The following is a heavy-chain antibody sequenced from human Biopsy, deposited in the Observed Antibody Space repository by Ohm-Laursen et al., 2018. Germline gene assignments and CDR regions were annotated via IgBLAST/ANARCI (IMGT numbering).Heavy chain of an antibody. CDR3: ATELLPPGVGGPWLKS. D-gene: IGHD3-10*01. CDR1: GVTLSGYA. J-gene: IGHJ5*02. Sequence: GSLRLSCTASGVTLSGYAMNWVRQAPGKGLEWVSYISASSSYIHYADSVKGRFTVSRDNAKNSLYLQMNSLRAADTAKYYCATELLPPGVGGPWLKSWGQGISVTVSS. V-gene: IGHV3-21*06. CDR2: ISASSSYI.